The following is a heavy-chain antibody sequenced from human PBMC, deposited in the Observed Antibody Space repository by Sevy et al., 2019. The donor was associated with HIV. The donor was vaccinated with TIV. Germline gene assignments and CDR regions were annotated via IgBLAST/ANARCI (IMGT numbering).Heavy chain of an antibody. CDR2: ISYDGNIE. Sequence: GGSLRLSCAASGFTFSTHAMHWVRQAPGKGLEWVAIISYDGNIEYYPDSVKGRLTISRDDSTNTLYLQLNSLRSEDTALYYCARDLGYESTGYLPLFDNWGQGTLVTVSS. CDR3: ARDLGYESTGYLPLFDN. CDR1: GFTFSTHA. J-gene: IGHJ4*02. D-gene: IGHD3-22*01. V-gene: IGHV3-30-3*01.